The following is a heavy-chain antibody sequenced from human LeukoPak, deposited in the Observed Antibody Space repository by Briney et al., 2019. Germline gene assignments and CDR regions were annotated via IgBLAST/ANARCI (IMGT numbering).Heavy chain of an antibody. CDR3: ARERVGYCSGGSCYSSHSNYYYYYMDV. D-gene: IGHD2-15*01. Sequence: ASVKVSCKASGYTFTSYYMHWVRQAPGQGLEWMGIINPSGGSTSYAQKFQGRVTMTRDMSTSTVYMELRSLRSDDTAVYYCARERVGYCSGGSCYSSHSNYYYYYMDVWGKGTTVTISS. V-gene: IGHV1-46*01. J-gene: IGHJ6*03. CDR1: GYTFTSYY. CDR2: INPSGGST.